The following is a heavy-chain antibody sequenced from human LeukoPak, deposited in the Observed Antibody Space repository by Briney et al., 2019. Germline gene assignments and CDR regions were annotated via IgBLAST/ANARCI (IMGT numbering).Heavy chain of an antibody. CDR3: ARDQGGGSYRHAFDV. Sequence: SETLSLTCSVSGGSVDNSDYYWSWLRQPPGKELEWIGQIYHSGSTIYNPSVKSRVTISGDMSNNQFSLRLPSGSGADTAVYYCARDQGGGSYRHAFDVWGQGKMVTVSS. J-gene: IGHJ3*01. V-gene: IGHV4-61*08. D-gene: IGHD1-26*01. CDR2: IYHSGST. CDR1: GGSVDNSDYY.